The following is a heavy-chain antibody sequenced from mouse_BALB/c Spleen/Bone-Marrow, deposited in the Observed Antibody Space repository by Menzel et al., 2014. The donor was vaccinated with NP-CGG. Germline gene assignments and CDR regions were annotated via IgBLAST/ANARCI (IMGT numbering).Heavy chain of an antibody. V-gene: IGHV5-17*02. CDR2: ISSGSSTV. D-gene: IGHD1-2*01. J-gene: IGHJ2*01. CDR1: GFTFSSFG. Sequence: EVQGVESGGGLVQPGGSRKLSCAASGFTFSSFGMNWVRQAPEKGLEWVAYISSGSSTVYYADKVMGRFTISRDNPKNTMFQEMTNMKSEDTAVYSRSRSARESSYFDYWGQGTTLTVSS. CDR3: SRSARESSYFDY.